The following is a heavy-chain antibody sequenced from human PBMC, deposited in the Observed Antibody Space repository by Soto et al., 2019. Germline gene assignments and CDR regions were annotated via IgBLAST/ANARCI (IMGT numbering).Heavy chain of an antibody. CDR3: ARDRAVYCSNGICLAAFDI. V-gene: IGHV3-23*01. Sequence: EVQLLESGGDLVQPGGSLRLSCAASGFTFNDYVLTWVRQVPGKGLEWVSSLSSRGFSTHYAESGKGRCTISRDNIKNTVYVQMNSLRAEDTAVYYCARDRAVYCSNGICLAAFDIWGQGTLVYVSS. D-gene: IGHD2-8*01. CDR2: LSSRGFST. CDR1: GFTFNDYV. J-gene: IGHJ3*02.